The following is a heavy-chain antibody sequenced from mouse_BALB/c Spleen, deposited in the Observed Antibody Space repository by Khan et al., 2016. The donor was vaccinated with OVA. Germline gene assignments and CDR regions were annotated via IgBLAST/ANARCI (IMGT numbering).Heavy chain of an antibody. Sequence: LQQPGSELVRPRASVKLSCKASGYTFTSYWMHWVKQRPGQGLEWIGNIYPGSGSTNYDEKFKSKATLTVDTSSSTAYMQLSSLTSEDSAVYYCTRGEYDGDYWGQGTTLTVSS. J-gene: IGHJ2*01. CDR2: IYPGSGST. CDR1: GYTFTSYW. D-gene: IGHD2-14*01. CDR3: TRGEYDGDY. V-gene: IGHV1S22*01.